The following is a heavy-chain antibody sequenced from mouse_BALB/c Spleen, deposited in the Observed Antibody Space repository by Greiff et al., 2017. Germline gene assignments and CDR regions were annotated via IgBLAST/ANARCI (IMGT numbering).Heavy chain of an antibody. CDR2: IRSKSNNYAT. Sequence: EVQLQQSGGGLVQPKGSLKLSCAASGFTFNTYAMNWVRQAPGKGLEWVARIRSKSNNYATYYADSVKDRFTISRDDSQSMLYLQMNNLKTEDTAMYYCVRQYGNYVYFDVWGAGTTVTVSS. CDR3: VRQYGNYVYFDV. CDR1: GFTFNTYA. J-gene: IGHJ1*01. V-gene: IGHV10-1*02. D-gene: IGHD2-1*01.